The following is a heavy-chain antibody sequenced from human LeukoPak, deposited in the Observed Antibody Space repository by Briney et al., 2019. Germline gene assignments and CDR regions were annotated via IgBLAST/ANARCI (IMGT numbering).Heavy chain of an antibody. CDR2: IRYDGTNK. D-gene: IGHD2-2*01. CDR1: GYTFNRHG. Sequence: GGSLRLSCAASGYTFNRHGIHWVRQAPGKGLEWVAFIRYDGTNKYYADSVKVRFTISRDDSKNTLYLQMNNLRAEDTAIYYCAKGSFYCNGNSCPQYYYYMDVWGKGTTVTVSS. J-gene: IGHJ6*03. CDR3: AKGSFYCNGNSCPQYYYYMDV. V-gene: IGHV3-30*02.